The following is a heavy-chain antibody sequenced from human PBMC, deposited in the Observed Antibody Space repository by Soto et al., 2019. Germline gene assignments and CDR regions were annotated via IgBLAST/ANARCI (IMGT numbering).Heavy chain of an antibody. CDR1: GFTVSINY. D-gene: IGHD2-2*01. V-gene: IGHV3-53*01. Sequence: GGSLRLSCAASGFTVSINYMSWVRQAPGKGLEWVSVIYTGGNTYYADSVKGRFTISRDNSKNTLDLQMNSLRTEDTAVYYCARIGQSRRAGMDVWGQGTTVTVSS. J-gene: IGHJ6*02. CDR2: IYTGGNT. CDR3: ARIGQSRRAGMDV.